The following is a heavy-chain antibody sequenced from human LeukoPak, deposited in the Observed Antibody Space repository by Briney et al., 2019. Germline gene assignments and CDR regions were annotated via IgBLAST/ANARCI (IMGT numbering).Heavy chain of an antibody. Sequence: SQTLSLTCAISGDSVSSNSAAWNWIRQSPSRGLEWLGRTYYRSKWYKDYAVSVKSRIAINRDTSKNQFSLQLNSVTPEDTAVYYCARAATRRYCSGGSCYSGSGLWVFDYWGQGTLVTVSS. CDR1: GDSVSSNSAA. V-gene: IGHV6-1*01. J-gene: IGHJ4*02. D-gene: IGHD2-15*01. CDR3: ARAATRRYCSGGSCYSGSGLWVFDY. CDR2: TYYRSKWYK.